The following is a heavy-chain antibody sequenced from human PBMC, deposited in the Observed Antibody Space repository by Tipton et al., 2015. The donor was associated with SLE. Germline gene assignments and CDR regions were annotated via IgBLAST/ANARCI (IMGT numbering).Heavy chain of an antibody. CDR1: GGSFSGYY. D-gene: IGHD5-18*01. CDR3: ARAGYSYAPDAFDI. CDR2: IYYSGST. J-gene: IGHJ3*02. Sequence: LRLSCAVYGGSFSGYYWSWIRQPPGKGLEWIGYIYYSGSTYYNPSLKSRVTISVDTSKNQFSLKLSSVTAADTAVYYCARAGYSYAPDAFDIWGQGTMVTVSS. V-gene: IGHV4-34*01.